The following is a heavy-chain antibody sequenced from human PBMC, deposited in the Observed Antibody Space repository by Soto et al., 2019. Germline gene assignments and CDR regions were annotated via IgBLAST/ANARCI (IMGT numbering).Heavy chain of an antibody. J-gene: IGHJ6*02. Sequence: PWPPVKVSCKASGGTFSSYAISWVRQAPGQGLEWMGGIIPIFGTANYAQKFQGRVTITADESTSTAYMELSSLRSEDTAVYYCAREGIVLVPAARPDYYYYGMDVWGQGTTVTVSS. V-gene: IGHV1-69*13. CDR2: IIPIFGTA. CDR1: GGTFSSYA. D-gene: IGHD2-2*01. CDR3: AREGIVLVPAARPDYYYYGMDV.